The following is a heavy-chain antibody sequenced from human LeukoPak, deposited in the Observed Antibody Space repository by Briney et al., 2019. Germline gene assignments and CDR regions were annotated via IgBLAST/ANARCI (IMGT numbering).Heavy chain of an antibody. J-gene: IGHJ5*02. Sequence: PGGSLRLSCAASGFTFSDHYMDWVRQAPGKGLEWVGRSRNKASFYTTDYAAFVKGRFSISRDESMNSLYLQMNSLKIGDTTVYYGGRDFRHCDSLGTYTPFGSWGQGTLVIVSS. D-gene: IGHD3-22*01. V-gene: IGHV3-72*01. CDR3: GRDFRHCDSLGTYTPFGS. CDR2: SRNKASFYTT. CDR1: GFTFSDHY.